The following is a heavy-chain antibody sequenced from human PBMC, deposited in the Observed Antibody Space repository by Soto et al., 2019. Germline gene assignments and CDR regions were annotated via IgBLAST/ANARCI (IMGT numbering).Heavy chain of an antibody. J-gene: IGHJ5*02. CDR1: GGSISSGGYS. D-gene: IGHD2-15*01. CDR2: IYHSGST. Sequence: QLQLQESGSGLVKPSQTLSLTCAVSGGSISSGGYSWSWLRQPPGKGLEWIGYIYHSGSTYYNPSLKSRVTITVEMSKNQFSLKLSAVTAADTAVYYCAIVIHGGQTNWFDPWGQGTLVTVSS. V-gene: IGHV4-30-2*01. CDR3: AIVIHGGQTNWFDP.